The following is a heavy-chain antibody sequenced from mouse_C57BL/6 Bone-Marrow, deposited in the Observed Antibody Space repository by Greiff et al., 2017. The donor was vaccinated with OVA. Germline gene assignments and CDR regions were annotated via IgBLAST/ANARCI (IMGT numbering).Heavy chain of an antibody. CDR3: SRDVTTVVAYYFDY. Sequence: QVQLQQSGAELMKPGASVKLSCKATGYTFTGYWIEWVKQRPGHGLEWIGEILPGSGSTNYNEKFKGKATFTADTSSNTAYMQLSSLTTEDSSIYYCSRDVTTVVAYYFDYWGQGTTLTVSA. V-gene: IGHV1-9*01. CDR1: GYTFTGYW. D-gene: IGHD1-1*01. CDR2: ILPGSGST. J-gene: IGHJ2*01.